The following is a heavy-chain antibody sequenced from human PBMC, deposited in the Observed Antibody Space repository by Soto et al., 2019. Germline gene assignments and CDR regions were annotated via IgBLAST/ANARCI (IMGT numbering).Heavy chain of an antibody. D-gene: IGHD6-13*01. V-gene: IGHV5-10-1*01. CDR1: GYSFTSYW. Sequence: GESLKISCKGSGYSFTSYWISWVRQMPGKGLEWMGRIDPSDSYTNYSPSFQGHVTISADKSISTAYLQWSSLKASDTAMYYCARSGSSWSFYYYGMDVWGQGTTVTVSS. J-gene: IGHJ6*02. CDR2: IDPSDSYT. CDR3: ARSGSSWSFYYYGMDV.